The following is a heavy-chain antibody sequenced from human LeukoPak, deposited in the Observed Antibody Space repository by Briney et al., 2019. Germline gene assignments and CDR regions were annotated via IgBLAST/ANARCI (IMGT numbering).Heavy chain of an antibody. Sequence: VASVKVSCKTSGYSFTDYYMHWVRQAPGQGLEWMGWINPNGGGTSSAQKFQGRVRMTRDTSITTVYMEVSWLTSDDTAIYYCARADRLHGGPYLIGPWGQGTLVNVSS. CDR2: INPNGGGT. CDR1: GYSFTDYY. J-gene: IGHJ5*02. D-gene: IGHD2-21*01. V-gene: IGHV1-2*02. CDR3: ARADRLHGGPYLIGP.